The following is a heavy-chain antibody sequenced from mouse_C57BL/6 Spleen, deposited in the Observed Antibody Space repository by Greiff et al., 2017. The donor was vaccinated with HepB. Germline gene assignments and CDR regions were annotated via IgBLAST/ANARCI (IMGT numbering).Heavy chain of an antibody. D-gene: IGHD1-1*01. V-gene: IGHV1-63*01. CDR2: IYPGGGYT. CDR3: ARGHYYGSSYDAMDY. Sequence: QVHVKQSGAELVRPGTSVKMSCKASGYTFTNYWIGWAKQRPGHGLEWIGDIYPGGGYTNYNEKFKGKATLTADKSSSTAYMQFSSLTSEDSAIYYCARGHYYGSSYDAMDYWGQGTSVTVSS. CDR1: GYTFTNYW. J-gene: IGHJ4*01.